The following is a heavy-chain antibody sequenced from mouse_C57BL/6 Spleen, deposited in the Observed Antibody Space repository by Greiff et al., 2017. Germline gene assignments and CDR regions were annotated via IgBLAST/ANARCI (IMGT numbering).Heavy chain of an antibody. Sequence: QVQLQQPGAELVKPGASVKLSCKASGYTFTSYWLHWVKQRPGQGLEWIGMIHPNSGSTNYNEKLKSKATLTVDKSSSTAYMQLSSLTSEDSAVYYCARSPLYSGSSYGYFDVWGTGTTVTVSS. CDR2: IHPNSGST. D-gene: IGHD1-1*01. J-gene: IGHJ1*03. V-gene: IGHV1-64*01. CDR1: GYTFTSYW. CDR3: ARSPLYSGSSYGYFDV.